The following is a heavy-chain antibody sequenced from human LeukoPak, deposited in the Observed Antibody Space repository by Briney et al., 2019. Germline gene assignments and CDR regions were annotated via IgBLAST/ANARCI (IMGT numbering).Heavy chain of an antibody. CDR3: AGLVGRYSSGLYYYYFDY. CDR2: MYLSGTT. V-gene: IGHV4-59*12. Sequence: SETLSLTCTVSGASIRTYYWSWLRQPPGKGLEWIGEMYLSGTTHSNPSVKSRVTISIDKSKNQFFLNLSSVTAADTAVYYCAGLVGRYSSGLYYYYFDYWGQGTLVTVSS. J-gene: IGHJ4*02. D-gene: IGHD3-22*01. CDR1: GASIRTYY.